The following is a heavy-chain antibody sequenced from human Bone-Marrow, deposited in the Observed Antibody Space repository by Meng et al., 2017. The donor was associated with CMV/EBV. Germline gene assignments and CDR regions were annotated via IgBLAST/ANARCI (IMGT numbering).Heavy chain of an antibody. V-gene: IGHV3-53*01. Sequence: GESLKISCAASGFTVSSNYMSWVRQAPGKGLEWVSVIYSGGSTYYADSVKGRFTISRDNSKNTLYLQMNSLRAEDTAVYYCAREGSGKWPDYWDQGTLVTVSS. CDR2: IYSGGST. J-gene: IGHJ4*02. D-gene: IGHD3-10*01. CDR1: GFTVSSNY. CDR3: AREGSGKWPDY.